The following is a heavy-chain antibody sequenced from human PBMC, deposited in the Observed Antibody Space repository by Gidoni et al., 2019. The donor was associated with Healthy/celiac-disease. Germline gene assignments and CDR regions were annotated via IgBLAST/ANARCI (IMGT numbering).Heavy chain of an antibody. J-gene: IGHJ4*02. V-gene: IGHV1-3*01. D-gene: IGHD4-17*01. CDR2: INAGNGNT. CDR3: ARGPYYGVTFDY. CDR1: GYTFTSYA. Sequence: QVQLVQSGAEVKKPGASVKVSCKASGYTFTSYAMHWVRQAPGQRLEWMGWINAGNGNTKYSQKFQGRVTITRDTSASTAYMELSSLRSEDTAVYYCARGPYYGVTFDYWGQGTLVTVSS.